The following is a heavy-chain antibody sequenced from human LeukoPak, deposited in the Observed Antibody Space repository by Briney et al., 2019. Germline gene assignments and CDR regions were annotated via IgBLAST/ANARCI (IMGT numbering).Heavy chain of an antibody. J-gene: IGHJ4*02. D-gene: IGHD3-10*01. Sequence: GGSLRLSCAASGFTFSSYAMSWVRQAPGKGLEWVSAISGSGGSTYYADSVKGRFTISRDNSKNTLYLQRNSLRAEDTAVYYCANGMVRGVWNDYWGQGTLVTVSS. CDR2: ISGSGGST. CDR1: GFTFSSYA. V-gene: IGHV3-23*01. CDR3: ANGMVRGVWNDY.